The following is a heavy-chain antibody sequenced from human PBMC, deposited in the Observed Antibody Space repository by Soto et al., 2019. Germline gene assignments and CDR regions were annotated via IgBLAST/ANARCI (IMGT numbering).Heavy chain of an antibody. V-gene: IGHV3-23*01. Sequence: EVQLLESGGGLVQPGESLRLSCAFSGFIFGNYMMTWVRQAPGKGLEWVSTIRDGGESTYYADSVKGRFTISRDNSKNTLYLQMDRLGGEDTAVYYCAPHVHCSGGSCHYDAFDIRGQGTMVTVSS. CDR2: IRDGGEST. CDR3: APHVHCSGGSCHYDAFDI. J-gene: IGHJ3*02. CDR1: GFIFGNYM. D-gene: IGHD2-15*01.